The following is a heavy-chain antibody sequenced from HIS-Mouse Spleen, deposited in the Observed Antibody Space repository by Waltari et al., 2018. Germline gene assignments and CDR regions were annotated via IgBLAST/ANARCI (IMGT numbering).Heavy chain of an antibody. J-gene: IGHJ2*01. Sequence: QLQLQESGPGLVKPSETLSLTCTVSGGSISSSSYYWGWIRQPPGKGLEWIGSIYYSGSNYYNPCLKRRVTISVETSKNQFSLKLSSVTAADTAVYYCAREIPYSSSWYDWYFDLWGRGTLVTVSS. CDR2: IYYSGSN. D-gene: IGHD6-13*01. CDR3: AREIPYSSSWYDWYFDL. CDR1: GGSISSSSYY. V-gene: IGHV4-39*07.